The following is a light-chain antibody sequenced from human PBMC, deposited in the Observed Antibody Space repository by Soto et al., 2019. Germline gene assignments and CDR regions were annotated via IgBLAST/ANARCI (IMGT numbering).Light chain of an antibody. V-gene: IGLV1-40*01. Sequence: QSVLTQPPSVSGAPGQRVTISCTVSSSNFGAGYEVRWCKQLPGAAPTLVIFNNLNRPSGVPERFSGSKSGTSASLVISGLPAEDEADYYCQSFDSSLRVYVFGSGTKGTVL. CDR2: NNL. CDR3: QSFDSSLRVYV. J-gene: IGLJ1*01. CDR1: SSNFGAGYE.